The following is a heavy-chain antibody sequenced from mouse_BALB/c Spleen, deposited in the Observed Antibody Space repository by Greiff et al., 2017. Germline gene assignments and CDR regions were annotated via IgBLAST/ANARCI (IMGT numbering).Heavy chain of an antibody. D-gene: IGHD2-14*01. J-gene: IGHJ3*01. CDR2: IYPGNSDT. V-gene: IGHV1-5*01. Sequence: EVQLQQSGTVLARPGASVKMSCKASGYTFTSYWMHWVKQRPGKGLEWIGAIYPGNSDTSYNQKFKGKAKLTAVTSTSTAYMELSSLTNEDSAVYYCTSEVRAWFAYWGQGTLVTVSA. CDR3: TSEVRAWFAY. CDR1: GYTFTSYW.